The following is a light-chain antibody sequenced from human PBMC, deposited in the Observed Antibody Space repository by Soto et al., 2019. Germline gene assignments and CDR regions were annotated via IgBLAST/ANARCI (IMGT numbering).Light chain of an antibody. CDR3: QQYNSYPMYT. Sequence: DIQMTQSPPTLSASVGDRVNITCRASQSISSWLAWYQQKPGKAPKLLIYKASSLESGVPSRFSGSGSGTEFTLTISSLQPDDFATYYCQQYNSYPMYTFGQGTRLEIK. CDR2: KAS. J-gene: IGKJ5*01. CDR1: QSISSW. V-gene: IGKV1-5*03.